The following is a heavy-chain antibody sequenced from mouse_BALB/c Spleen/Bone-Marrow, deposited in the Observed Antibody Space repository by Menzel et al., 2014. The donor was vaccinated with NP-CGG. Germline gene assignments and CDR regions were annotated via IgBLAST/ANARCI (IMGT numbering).Heavy chain of an antibody. CDR2: IYPGSGST. Sequence: QVQLQQSGAELVKPGTSVKLSCKASGYNFTSYWINWVKLRPGQGLEWIGDIYPGSGSTNYNEKFKSKATLTVDTYSSTAYMQLSSLASEDSALYYCARFSQLGLLAYWGQGTLVTVSA. D-gene: IGHD3-1*01. V-gene: IGHV1-55*01. CDR1: GYNFTSYW. CDR3: ARFSQLGLLAY. J-gene: IGHJ3*01.